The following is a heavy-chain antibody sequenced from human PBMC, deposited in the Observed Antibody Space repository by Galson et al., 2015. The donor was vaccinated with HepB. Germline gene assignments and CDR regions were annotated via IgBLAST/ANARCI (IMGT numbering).Heavy chain of an antibody. D-gene: IGHD5-18*01. CDR3: AKGTAMVPRYFDL. V-gene: IGHV3-9*01. Sequence: SLRLSCAASGFTFDDYAMHWVRQAPGKGLEWVSGISWNSGSIGHADSVKGRFTISRDNAKNSLYLQMNSLRAEDTALYYCAKGTAMVPRYFDLWGRGTLVTVSS. CDR1: GFTFDDYA. J-gene: IGHJ2*01. CDR2: ISWNSGSI.